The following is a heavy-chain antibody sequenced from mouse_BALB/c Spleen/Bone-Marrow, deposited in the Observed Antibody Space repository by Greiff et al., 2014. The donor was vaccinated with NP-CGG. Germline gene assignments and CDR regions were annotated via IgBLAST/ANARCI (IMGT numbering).Heavy chain of an antibody. J-gene: IGHJ1*01. CDR1: GYSFTGFY. V-gene: IGHV1-31*01. CDR2: IYPYNGVS. CDR3: ESRGEYFDV. Sequence: EVQLQQSGPELVNPGASVKISFKAFGYSFTGFYIHLVKQSHGNSPDWNGYIYPYNGVSSYNQKFKGKATLTVDKASSTAYMELRSLTSDDSAVYYCESRGEYFDVWGAGTTVTVSS.